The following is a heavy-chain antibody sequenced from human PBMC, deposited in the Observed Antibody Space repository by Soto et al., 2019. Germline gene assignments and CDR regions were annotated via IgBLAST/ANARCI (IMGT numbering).Heavy chain of an antibody. J-gene: IGHJ5*02. V-gene: IGHV4-4*07. CDR3: AATGKDIVVVPAATYSDNWFDH. CDR1: GGSISSYY. Sequence: PSETLSLTCTVSGGSISSYYWSWIRQPAGKGLEWIGRIYTSGSTNYNPSLKSRVTMSVDTSKNQFSLKLSSVNAADTAVYYCAATGKDIVVVPAATYSDNWFDHWGQGTLVTVSS. D-gene: IGHD2-2*01. CDR2: IYTSGST.